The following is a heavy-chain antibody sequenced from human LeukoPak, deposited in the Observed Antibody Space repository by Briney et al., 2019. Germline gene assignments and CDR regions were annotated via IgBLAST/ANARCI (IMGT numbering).Heavy chain of an antibody. CDR3: ARMGYSSAFYPWFDP. J-gene: IGHJ5*02. V-gene: IGHV4-59*01. D-gene: IGHD2-15*01. Sequence: SETLSLTCTVSGGSISTYYWSWIRQPPGTGLEWIGYINHSGRTNHNPSLRSRVPISVDTSKNKLSLKLTSVTAADTAVYYCARMGYSSAFYPWFDPWGQGTLVTISS. CDR1: GGSISTYY. CDR2: INHSGRT.